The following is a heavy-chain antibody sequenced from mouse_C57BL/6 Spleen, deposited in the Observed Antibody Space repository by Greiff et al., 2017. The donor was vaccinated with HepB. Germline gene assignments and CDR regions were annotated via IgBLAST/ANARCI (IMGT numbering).Heavy chain of an antibody. J-gene: IGHJ2*01. CDR1: GYTFTSYW. CDR3: ARGITTVVASFDY. CDR2: INPSNGGT. Sequence: QVQLQQSGTELVKPGASVKLSCKASGYTFTSYWMHWVKQRPGQGLEWIGNINPSNGGTNYNEKFKSKATLTVDKSSSTAYMQLSSLTSEDSAVYYCARGITTVVASFDYWGQGTTLTVSS. V-gene: IGHV1-53*01. D-gene: IGHD1-1*01.